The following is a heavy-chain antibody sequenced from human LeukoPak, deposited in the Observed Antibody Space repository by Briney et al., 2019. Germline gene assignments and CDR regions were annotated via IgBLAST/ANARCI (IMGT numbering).Heavy chain of an antibody. J-gene: IGHJ4*02. V-gene: IGHV3-23*01. Sequence: PGGSLRLPCAASGFIFSNHAMTWVRQAPGRGLEWVSVISGSDGSTYYADSVQGRFTISRDNSKNTLYLRMISLRVEDTAVYYCATSYYDFWTPYSAHWGQGTLVTVSS. CDR2: ISGSDGST. CDR1: GFIFSNHA. CDR3: ATSYYDFWTPYSAH. D-gene: IGHD3/OR15-3a*01.